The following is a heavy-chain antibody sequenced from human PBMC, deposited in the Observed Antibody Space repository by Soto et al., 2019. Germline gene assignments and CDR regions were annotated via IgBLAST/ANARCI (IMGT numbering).Heavy chain of an antibody. Sequence: PGGSLRLSCAASGFTFSDYYMTWIRQAPGSGLEWVSYISSSSGTISYANSVKGRFTISRDNAQNSLYLQMTSLRAEDTAVYYWARGTYRSKTDFAYRGQGNLVTIS. CDR3: ARGTYRSKTDFAY. D-gene: IGHD6-13*01. V-gene: IGHV3-11*01. CDR1: GFTFSDYY. CDR2: ISSSSGTI. J-gene: IGHJ4*02.